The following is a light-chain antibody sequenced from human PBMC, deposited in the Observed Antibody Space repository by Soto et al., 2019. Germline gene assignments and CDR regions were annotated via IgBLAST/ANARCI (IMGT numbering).Light chain of an antibody. V-gene: IGKV1-39*01. CDR1: QNIRTY. Sequence: DIQMTQSPYSLSASLGDSVTITCRASQNIRTYLNGYQQKPGRAPKLLIHSASALPSGVPSRFSGSGSGTEYTLTMSGLEPEDFASHYCQQGHSTPYTFGQGTKVEIK. CDR3: QQGHSTPYT. CDR2: SAS. J-gene: IGKJ2*01.